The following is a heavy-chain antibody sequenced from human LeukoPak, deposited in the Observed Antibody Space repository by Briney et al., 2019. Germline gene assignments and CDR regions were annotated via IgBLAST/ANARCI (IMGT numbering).Heavy chain of an antibody. J-gene: IGHJ4*02. D-gene: IGHD2-15*01. CDR3: ARDGASYCSGGSCYFGY. V-gene: IGHV3-21*01. CDR2: ISRSSGNT. Sequence: GGSLRLSCVASGFTFSSYSLNWVRQAPGKGLEWVSSISRSSGNTYYADSVKGRFTISRDNAKNSLYLQMSSLRADDTAVYYCARDGASYCSGGSCYFGYWGQGTLVTVSS. CDR1: GFTFSSYS.